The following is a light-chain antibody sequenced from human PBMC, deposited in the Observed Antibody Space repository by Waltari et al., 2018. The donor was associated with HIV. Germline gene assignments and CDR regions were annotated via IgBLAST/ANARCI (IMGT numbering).Light chain of an antibody. J-gene: IGLJ3*02. V-gene: IGLV9-49*01. CDR2: VGTGGIVG. CDR1: SGYSNYK. Sequence: QPVLTHPPSASASLGASVTLTCTLSSGYSNYKVDWYQQRPGKGPRFVMRVGTGGIVGSKGDGIPDRFSVLGSGLNRYLTIKNIQEEDESDYHCGADHGSGSNFRWVF. CDR3: GADHGSGSNFRWV.